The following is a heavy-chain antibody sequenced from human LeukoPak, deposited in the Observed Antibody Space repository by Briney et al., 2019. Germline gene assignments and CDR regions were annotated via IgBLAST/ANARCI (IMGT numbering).Heavy chain of an antibody. V-gene: IGHV1-24*01. Sequence: ASVKVSCKVSGYLLSELSIHWVRQTAGKGLEWMAGFAREVDDTIYSENFQGRVTMTEDTSTDTAYMELSSLTFDDTAVYYCTTGMASDYAGNDYWGQGILVTVSS. J-gene: IGHJ4*02. CDR3: TTGMASDYAGNDY. D-gene: IGHD4-23*01. CDR1: GYLLSELS. CDR2: FAREVDDT.